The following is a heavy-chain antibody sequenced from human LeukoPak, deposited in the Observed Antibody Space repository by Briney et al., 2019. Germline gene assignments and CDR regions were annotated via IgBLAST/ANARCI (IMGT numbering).Heavy chain of an antibody. CDR1: GFTFSSYA. CDR2: ISYDGSNK. V-gene: IGHV3-30*04. D-gene: IGHD2-2*01. CDR3: ARASRYRSSTSCWYWFDP. Sequence: GRSLRLSCAASGFTFSSYAMHWVRQAPGKGLEWVAVISYDGSNKYYADSVKGRFTISRDNSKNTLHLQMNSLRAEDTAVYYCARASRYRSSTSCWYWFDPWGQGTLVTVSS. J-gene: IGHJ5*02.